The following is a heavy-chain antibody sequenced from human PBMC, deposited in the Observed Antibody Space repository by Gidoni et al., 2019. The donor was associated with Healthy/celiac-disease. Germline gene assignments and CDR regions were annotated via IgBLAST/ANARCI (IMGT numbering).Heavy chain of an antibody. CDR3: ARDPLLYGDPGGYFDY. J-gene: IGHJ4*02. D-gene: IGHD4-17*01. Sequence: QVQLQESGPGLVKPSQTLSLTCTVSGGAISSGSYHWSWIRQPAGKGLEWIGRIYTSGSTNYNPSLKSRVTISVDTSKNQFSLKLSSVTAADTAVYYCARDPLLYGDPGGYFDYWGQGTLVTVSS. CDR2: IYTSGST. CDR1: GGAISSGSYH. V-gene: IGHV4-61*02.